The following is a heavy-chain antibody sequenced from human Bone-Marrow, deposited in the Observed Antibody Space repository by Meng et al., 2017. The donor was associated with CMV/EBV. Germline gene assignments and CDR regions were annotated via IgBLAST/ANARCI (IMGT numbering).Heavy chain of an antibody. J-gene: IGHJ6*02. CDR3: AREAHYDFWSGPLSYYYYGMDV. CDR2: INPSGGST. D-gene: IGHD3-3*01. Sequence: YYMHWVRQAPGQGLEWMGIINPSGGSTSYAQKFQGRVTMTRDTSTSTVYMELSSLRSEDTAVYYCAREAHYDFWSGPLSYYYYGMDVWGQGTTVTVSS. V-gene: IGHV1-46*01. CDR1: YY.